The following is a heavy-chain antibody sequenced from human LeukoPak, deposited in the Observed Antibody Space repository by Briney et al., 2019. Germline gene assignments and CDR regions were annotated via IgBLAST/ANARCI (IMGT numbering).Heavy chain of an antibody. V-gene: IGHV4-59*01. Sequence: PSETLSLTCTVSGGSISSYYWSWIRQPPGKGLEWIGYIYYSGSTNYNPSLKSRVTISVDTSKNQFSLRLSSVTAADTAVYYCARAPLSSGYYYGARAEYFQHWGQGTLVTVSS. D-gene: IGHD3-22*01. CDR3: ARAPLSSGYYYGARAEYFQH. J-gene: IGHJ1*01. CDR2: IYYSGST. CDR1: GGSISSYY.